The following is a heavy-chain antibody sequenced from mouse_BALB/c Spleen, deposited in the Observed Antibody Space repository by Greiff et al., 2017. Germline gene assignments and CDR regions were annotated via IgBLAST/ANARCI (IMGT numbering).Heavy chain of an antibody. V-gene: IGHV2-2*02. CDR2: IWSGGST. D-gene: IGHD1-3*01. J-gene: IGHJ2*01. Sequence: QVQVKQSGPGLVQPSQTLSISCTASGFSLTSYGVPWVRQSPGKGLEWLGVIWSGGSTDYNAAFISRLSISKDNSKSQVFFKMNSLPANDTAIYYCACLSGAGLDYWGQGTTLTVSS. CDR3: ACLSGAGLDY. CDR1: GFSLTSYG.